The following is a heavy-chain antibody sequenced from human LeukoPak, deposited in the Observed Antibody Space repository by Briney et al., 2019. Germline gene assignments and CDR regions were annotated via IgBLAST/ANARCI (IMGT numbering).Heavy chain of an antibody. CDR1: GFTFSSYE. V-gene: IGHV3-48*03. CDR3: ARATERWLQLEVVFDY. D-gene: IGHD5-24*01. Sequence: SLRLSCAASGFTFSSYEMNWVRQAPGKGLEWVSYISSSGSTIYYADSVKGRFTISRDNAKNSLYLQMNSLRAEDTAVYYCARATERWLQLEVVFDYWGQGTLVTVSS. J-gene: IGHJ4*02. CDR2: ISSSGSTI.